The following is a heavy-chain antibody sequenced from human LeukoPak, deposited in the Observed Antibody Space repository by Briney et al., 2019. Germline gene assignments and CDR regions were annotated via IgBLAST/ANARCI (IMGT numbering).Heavy chain of an antibody. CDR1: GFTFSSYE. CDR3: ARGDEMITFGGVIVD. V-gene: IGHV3-48*03. J-gene: IGHJ4*02. CDR2: ISSSGSTI. Sequence: GGSLRLSCAASGFTFSSYEMNWVRQAPGKGLEWVSYISSSGSTIYYADSVKGRFTISRDNAKNSLYLQMNSLRAEDTAVYYCARGDEMITFGGVIVDWGQGTLATVSS. D-gene: IGHD3-16*02.